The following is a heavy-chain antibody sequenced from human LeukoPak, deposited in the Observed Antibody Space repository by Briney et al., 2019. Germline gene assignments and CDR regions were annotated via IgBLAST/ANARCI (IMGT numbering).Heavy chain of an antibody. J-gene: IGHJ4*02. CDR3: AKDPDPKYCSAGSCYSI. CDR2: ISGSGGVT. CDR1: GFTFSSYS. V-gene: IGHV3-23*01. Sequence: GGSLRLSCAASGFTFSSYSMSWVRQAPGKGLDWVSVISGSGGVTFYADSVKGRFTISRDNSKSTLYLQMNSLRAEDTAVYFCAKDPDPKYCSAGSCYSIWGQGTLVTVSS. D-gene: IGHD2-15*01.